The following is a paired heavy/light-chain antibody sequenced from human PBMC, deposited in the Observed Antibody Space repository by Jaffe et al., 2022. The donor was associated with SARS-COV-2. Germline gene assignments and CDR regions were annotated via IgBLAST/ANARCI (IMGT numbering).Heavy chain of an antibody. V-gene: IGHV1-3*04. CDR2: INTDTGNT. J-gene: IGHJ6*02. Sequence: VLLLQSGTEVKKPGASVKVSCKASGYTFTTYALHWVRQAPGQGLEWMGWINTDTGNTMYSHKFQGRVTLTRDTPATTAYMELSSLRSDDTAMFYCARDPTRTTSYNDSFPEYYFFYAMDVWGQGTTVTVSS. D-gene: IGHD1-1*01. CDR1: GYTFTTYA. CDR3: ARDPTRTTSYNDSFPEYYFFYAMDV.
Light chain of an antibody. CDR2: GNS. J-gene: IGLJ1*01. CDR1: SSNIGAGYD. CDR3: QSYDNSLSGPNV. V-gene: IGLV1-40*01. Sequence: QSVLTQPPSVSGAPGQRVTISCTGSSSNIGAGYDVHWYQQLPGAAPKLLIFGNSNRPSGVPDRFSGSKSGTSASLAISGLQAEDEADYYCQSYDNSLSGPNVFGSGTRVTVL.